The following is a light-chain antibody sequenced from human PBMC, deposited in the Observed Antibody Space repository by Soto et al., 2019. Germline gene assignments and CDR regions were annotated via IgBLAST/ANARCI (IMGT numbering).Light chain of an antibody. CDR3: QQRSNWPPVIT. V-gene: IGKV3-11*01. Sequence: DILLTQSPATLSLSPGERATLSCRASQSFSGYLAWYQQKPGQAPRLLIYDASKRATGIPARFSGRGSGTDFTLTFSRRGPEDFAVYCCQQRSNWPPVITFGQGTRLEIK. J-gene: IGKJ5*01. CDR2: DAS. CDR1: QSFSGY.